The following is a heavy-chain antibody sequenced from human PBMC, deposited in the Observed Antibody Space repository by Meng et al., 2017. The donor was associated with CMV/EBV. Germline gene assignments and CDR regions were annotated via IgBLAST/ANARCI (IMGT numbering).Heavy chain of an antibody. CDR3: ARVRYCDSSACYQWYDF. V-gene: IGHV4-38-2*02. Sequence: SETLSLTCTVSGYSISSGYYWGWIRQPPGKELEWIGSIHHSGNTYYNPSLKSRVTISIDTSKNQFSLKLSSVTAADTAVYYCARVRYCDSSACYQWYDFWGRGTLVTVSS. CDR2: IHHSGNT. D-gene: IGHD2-2*01. CDR1: GYSISSGYY. J-gene: IGHJ4*02.